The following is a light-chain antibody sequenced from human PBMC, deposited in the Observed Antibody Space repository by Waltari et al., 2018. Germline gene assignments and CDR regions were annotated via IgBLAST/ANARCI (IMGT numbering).Light chain of an antibody. Sequence: QSALTQPASVSGSPVRSITTSCTGANTDVGRYNNVTCYQQHPGKAPNLLICDVSNRPSGVPSRFSGSKSGNTASLTISGLQAADEAHYYCNSYASNSNGLFGGGTKLTIL. CDR1: NTDVGRYNN. V-gene: IGLV2-14*03. CDR3: NSYASNSNGL. J-gene: IGLJ2*01. CDR2: DVS.